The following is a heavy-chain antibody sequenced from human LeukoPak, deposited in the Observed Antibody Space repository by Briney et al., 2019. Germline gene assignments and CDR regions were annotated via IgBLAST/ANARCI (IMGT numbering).Heavy chain of an antibody. Sequence: SETLSLTCTVSGGSISSGDYYWSWIRQPPGKGLEWIGYTYYSGSTYYNPSLKSRATISVDTSKNQFSLKLASVTAADTAVYYCARPYYYDSRIDPWGQGTLVTVSS. CDR2: TYYSGST. J-gene: IGHJ5*02. CDR3: ARPYYYDSRIDP. CDR1: GGSISSGDYY. D-gene: IGHD3-22*01. V-gene: IGHV4-30-4*01.